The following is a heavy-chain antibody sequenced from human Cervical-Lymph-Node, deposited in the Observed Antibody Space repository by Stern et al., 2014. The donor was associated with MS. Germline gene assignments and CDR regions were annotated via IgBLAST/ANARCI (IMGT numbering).Heavy chain of an antibody. Sequence: VQLVESGAEVKKPGSSVKVSCKASGGTFSSYAISWVRQAPGQGLEWKGGIIPIFGTANYAQKFQGRVTITADESTSTAYMELSSLRSEDTAVYYCARAIVVVPPAGYFDYWGQGTLVTVSS. CDR1: GGTFSSYA. J-gene: IGHJ4*02. D-gene: IGHD2-2*01. CDR2: IIPIFGTA. V-gene: IGHV1-69*01. CDR3: ARAIVVVPPAGYFDY.